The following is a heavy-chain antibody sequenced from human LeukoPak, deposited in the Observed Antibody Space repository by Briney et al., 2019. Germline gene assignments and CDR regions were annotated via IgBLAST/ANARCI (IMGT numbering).Heavy chain of an antibody. Sequence: SETLSLTCNVSGGSINTANYYWTWIRQPPGKGLEWIGYISYSGTPYYNPSLNSRVTISLDTSKNQFSLRLNSVTAADTAMYYCARDRYGDFEDYWGQGTLVTVSS. CDR1: GGSINTANYY. CDR3: ARDRYGDFEDY. V-gene: IGHV4-30-4*08. CDR2: ISYSGTP. J-gene: IGHJ4*02. D-gene: IGHD4-17*01.